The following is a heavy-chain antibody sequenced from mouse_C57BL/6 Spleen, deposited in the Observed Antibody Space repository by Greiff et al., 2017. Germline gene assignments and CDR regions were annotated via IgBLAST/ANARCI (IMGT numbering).Heavy chain of an antibody. D-gene: IGHD1-1*01. CDR3: ARSALLRMDY. Sequence: VQLQQPGAELVKPGASVKLSCKASGYTFTSYWMHWVKQRPGQGLEWIGMIHPNSGSTNYNEKFKSKATLTVYKSSSTTYMQHSSLTSDDSAVYYCARSALLRMDYWGQGTSVTVSS. CDR2: IHPNSGST. CDR1: GYTFTSYW. V-gene: IGHV1-64*01. J-gene: IGHJ4*01.